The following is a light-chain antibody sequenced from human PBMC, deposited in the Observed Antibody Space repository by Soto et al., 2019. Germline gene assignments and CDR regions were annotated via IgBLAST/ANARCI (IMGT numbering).Light chain of an antibody. Sequence: QSVLTQPPSVSAAPGQTVTISCSGSSSNIGNNYVSWYQQLPGAAPKLLIYETNRRPAGIPDRFSGSKSGTSATLGITGLQTAEEADYYCETWDTSLSAGRVFGPGTKVTVL. CDR2: ETN. CDR1: SSNIGNNY. J-gene: IGLJ1*01. CDR3: ETWDTSLSAGRV. V-gene: IGLV1-51*02.